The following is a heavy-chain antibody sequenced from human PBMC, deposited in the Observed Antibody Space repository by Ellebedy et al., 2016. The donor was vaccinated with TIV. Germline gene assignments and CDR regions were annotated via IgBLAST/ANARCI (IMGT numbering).Heavy chain of an antibody. D-gene: IGHD5-12*01. J-gene: IGHJ4*02. Sequence: GSLRLXCAVYGGSSTHYFWSWFRQPPGKGLEWIGEVTYFGSTNYTPSLKSRVTISRDTSKKQFSLRLTSVTAADTAVYYCATHGVDSGHDFGYWGQGTLVTVSS. CDR2: VTYFGST. CDR1: GGSSTHYF. V-gene: IGHV4-34*01. CDR3: ATHGVDSGHDFGY.